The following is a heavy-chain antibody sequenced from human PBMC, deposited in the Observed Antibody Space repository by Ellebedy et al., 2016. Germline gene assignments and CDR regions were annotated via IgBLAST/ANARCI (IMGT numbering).Heavy chain of an antibody. Sequence: GESLKISXAASGFTFSSYSMNWVRQAPGKGLEWVSSISSSSSYIYYADSVKGRFTISRDNAKNSLYLQMNSLRAEDTAVYYCAREALIATPFQRRIFDYWGQGTLVTVSS. CDR1: GFTFSSYS. J-gene: IGHJ4*02. V-gene: IGHV3-21*01. CDR3: AREALIATPFQRRIFDY. CDR2: ISSSSSYI. D-gene: IGHD2-15*01.